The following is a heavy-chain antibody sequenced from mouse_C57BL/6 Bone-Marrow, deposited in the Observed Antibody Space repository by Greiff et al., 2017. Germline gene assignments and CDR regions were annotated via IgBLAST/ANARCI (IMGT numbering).Heavy chain of an antibody. V-gene: IGHV1-81*01. CDR3: SRPYGSSYDY. CDR2: IYPRSGNT. CDR1: GYTFTSYG. D-gene: IGHD1-1*01. Sequence: QVQLQQSGAELARPGASVKLSCTASGYTFTSYGISWVKQRTGQGLEWIGEIYPRSGNTYYNEKFKGKATLTADKSSSKAYMELRSLTSEDSAVYFCSRPYGSSYDYWGQGTTLTVSA. J-gene: IGHJ2*01.